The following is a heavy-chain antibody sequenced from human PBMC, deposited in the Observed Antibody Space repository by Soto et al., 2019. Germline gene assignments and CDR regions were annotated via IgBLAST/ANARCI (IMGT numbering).Heavy chain of an antibody. CDR1: GGSISSGDYY. Sequence: SETLSLTCTVSGGSISSGDYYWSWIRQPPGKGLEWIGYIYYSGSTYYNPSLKSRVTISVDTSKNQFSLKLSSVTAADTAVYYCARVLPQYCGGDCYWGHFDYWGQGTLVTVSS. CDR3: ARVLPQYCGGDCYWGHFDY. J-gene: IGHJ4*02. V-gene: IGHV4-30-4*01. CDR2: IYYSGST. D-gene: IGHD2-21*02.